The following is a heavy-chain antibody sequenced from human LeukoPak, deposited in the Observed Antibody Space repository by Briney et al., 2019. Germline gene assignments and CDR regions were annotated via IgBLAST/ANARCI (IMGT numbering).Heavy chain of an antibody. J-gene: IGHJ4*02. CDR1: GYSFTSYW. CDR2: IYPGDSDT. V-gene: IGHV5-51*01. D-gene: IGHD5-18*01. CDR3: ARPGLGTAMVFDY. Sequence: GEPLKISCKGSGYSFTSYWTDWVRQMPGKGLEWMGIIYPGDSDTRYSPSFQGQVTISADKSISTAYLQWSSLKASDTAMYYCARPGLGTAMVFDYWGQGTLVTVSS.